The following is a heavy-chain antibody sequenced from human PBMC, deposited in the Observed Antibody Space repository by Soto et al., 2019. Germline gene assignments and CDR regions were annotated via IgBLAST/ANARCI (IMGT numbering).Heavy chain of an antibody. CDR1: GFSFNEYG. V-gene: IGHV3-33*01. J-gene: IGHJ4*02. D-gene: IGHD2-15*01. CDR2: IWYDGSNK. Sequence: QVQLVESGGGVVQPGRSLRLSCAASGFSFNEYGMHWVRQAPGKGLEWVAVIWYDGSNKYYADSVKGRFTFSRDNTKNTMSLQMNSLRVEDTALYYCARWGCSGSNCNLNQRSFDLWGQGTLVTVSS. CDR3: ARWGCSGSNCNLNQRSFDL.